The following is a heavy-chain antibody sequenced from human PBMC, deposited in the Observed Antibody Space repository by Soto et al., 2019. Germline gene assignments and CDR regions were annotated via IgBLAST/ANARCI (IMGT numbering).Heavy chain of an antibody. D-gene: IGHD6-19*01. CDR3: ARDRGIVVPGNHYYYYGMDV. V-gene: IGHV3-33*01. Sequence: QVQLVESGGGVVQPGRSLRLSCAASGFTFSSYGMHWVRQAPGKGLEWVAVIWYDGSNKYYADSVKGRFTISRDNSMNTLYLQMNSLRAEDTAVYYCARDRGIVVPGNHYYYYGMDVWGQRTTVTVSS. J-gene: IGHJ6*02. CDR2: IWYDGSNK. CDR1: GFTFSSYG.